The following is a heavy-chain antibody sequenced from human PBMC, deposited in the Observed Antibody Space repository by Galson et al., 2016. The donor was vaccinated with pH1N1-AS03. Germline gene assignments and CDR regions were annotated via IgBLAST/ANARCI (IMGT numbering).Heavy chain of an antibody. J-gene: IGHJ6*02. Sequence: SETLSPTCAVSGGSISTSSYYWGWIRQPPGKGLEWIANIYYTGSTYYNPSLKSRVTISVDTSKNQFSLKLNSVTAADTALYYWARRRGFSSDYHGLDVWGQGTTVTVSS. V-gene: IGHV4-39*01. D-gene: IGHD5-18*01. CDR3: ARRRGFSSDYHGLDV. CDR2: IYYTGST. CDR1: GGSISTSSYY.